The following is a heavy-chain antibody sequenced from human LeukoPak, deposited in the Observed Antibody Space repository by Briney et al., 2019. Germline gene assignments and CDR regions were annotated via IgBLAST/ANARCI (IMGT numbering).Heavy chain of an antibody. J-gene: IGHJ4*02. CDR2: ISWNSGSI. CDR3: ASVPYYDSSLPGY. Sequence: GRSLRLSCAASGFTFDDYAMHWVRQAPGKGLEWVSGISWNSGSIGYADSVKDRFTISRDNAKNSLYLQMNSLRAEDTAVYYCASVPYYDSSLPGYWGQGTLVTVSS. CDR1: GFTFDDYA. D-gene: IGHD3-22*01. V-gene: IGHV3-9*01.